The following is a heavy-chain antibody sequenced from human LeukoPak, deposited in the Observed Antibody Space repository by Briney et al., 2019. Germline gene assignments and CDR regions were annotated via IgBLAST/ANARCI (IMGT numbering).Heavy chain of an antibody. D-gene: IGHD3-3*01. CDR1: GGSVDSNNYY. V-gene: IGHV4-61*01. CDR3: ARGGLLYYDFWSGYYTKWFDP. CDR2: IYYSGST. Sequence: SETLSLTCTVSGGSVDSNNYYWSWIRQPPGKGLEWIGYIYYSGSTNYNPSLKSRVTISVDTSKNQFTLKLSSVTAADTAVYYCARGGLLYYDFWSGYYTKWFDPWGQGTLVTVSS. J-gene: IGHJ5*02.